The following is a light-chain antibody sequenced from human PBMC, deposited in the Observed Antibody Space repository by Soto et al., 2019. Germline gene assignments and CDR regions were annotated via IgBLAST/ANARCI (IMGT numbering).Light chain of an antibody. CDR2: AAS. CDR1: QSISNH. CDR3: QQLNIYPLT. J-gene: IGKJ3*01. Sequence: DIQMTQSPSSLSASVEDRVIITCRASQSISNHLNWYQQKPGKAPKLLIFAASSLQSGVPSRFSGSGSGTEFTLTINSLQPEDFATYYCQQLNIYPLTFGPGTKVDIK. V-gene: IGKV1-17*01.